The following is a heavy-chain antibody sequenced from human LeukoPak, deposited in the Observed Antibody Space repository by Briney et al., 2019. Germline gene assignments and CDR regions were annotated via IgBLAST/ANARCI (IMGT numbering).Heavy chain of an antibody. D-gene: IGHD3-3*01. V-gene: IGHV3-33*01. CDR3: ARGTYYDFWSGLTYYYYGMDV. CDR2: IWYDGSNK. J-gene: IGHJ6*02. CDR1: GFTFSSYG. Sequence: GGSLRLSCAASGFTFSSYGMHWVRQAPGKGLEWVAVIWYDGSNKYYADSVKGRFTISRDNSKNTLYLQMNSLRAVDTAVYYCARGTYYDFWSGLTYYYYGMDVWGQGTTVTVSS.